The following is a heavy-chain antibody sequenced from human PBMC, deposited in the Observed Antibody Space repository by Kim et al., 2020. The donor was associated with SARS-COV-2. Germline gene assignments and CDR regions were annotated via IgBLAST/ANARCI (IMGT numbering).Heavy chain of an antibody. Sequence: ASVKVSCKASGYTFTSYGISWVRQAPGQGLEWMGWISAYNGNTNYAQKLQGRVTMTTDTSTSTAYMELRSLRSDDTAVYYCARDWGDGSGSYLATRRDGYGMDVWGQGTTVTVSS. CDR3: ARDWGDGSGSYLATRRDGYGMDV. CDR2: ISAYNGNT. J-gene: IGHJ6*02. CDR1: GYTFTSYG. V-gene: IGHV1-18*04. D-gene: IGHD3-10*01.